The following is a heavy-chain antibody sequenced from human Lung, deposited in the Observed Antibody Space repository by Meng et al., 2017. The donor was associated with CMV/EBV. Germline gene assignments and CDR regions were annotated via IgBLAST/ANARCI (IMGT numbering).Heavy chain of an antibody. CDR2: ISSSSSEI. CDR3: ARSRSFDY. Sequence: GGSXRLSCVASGFTFSSSSTNWVRQAPGKGLEWVSGISSSSSEIHYADSVKGRFTISRDNAKNSLYLQMNSLRAEDTAVYYCARSRSFDYWGQGTLVSVSS. CDR1: GFTFSSSS. V-gene: IGHV3-21*01. J-gene: IGHJ4*02.